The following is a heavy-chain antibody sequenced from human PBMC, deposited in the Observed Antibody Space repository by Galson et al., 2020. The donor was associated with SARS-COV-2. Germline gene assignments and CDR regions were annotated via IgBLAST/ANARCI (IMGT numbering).Heavy chain of an antibody. J-gene: IGHJ6*02. CDR2: ISYDGSNK. Sequence: TGGSLRLSCAASGFTFSSYGMHWVRQAPGKGLEWVAVISYDGSNKYYADSVKGRFTISRDNSKNTLYLQMNSLRAEDTAVYYCAKDHSGSYGYVGMDVWCQGTTVTVSS. CDR1: GFTFSSYG. CDR3: AKDHSGSYGYVGMDV. D-gene: IGHD1-26*01. V-gene: IGHV3-30*18.